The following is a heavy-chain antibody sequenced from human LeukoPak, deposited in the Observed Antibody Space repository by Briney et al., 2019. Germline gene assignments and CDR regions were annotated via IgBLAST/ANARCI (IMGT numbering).Heavy chain of an antibody. Sequence: ASVKVSCKASGYTFTNYVISWVRQAPGQGLEWMGWISAYSGNTNYAQKLQGRVTMTTDTSTSTAYMELRSLISDDTAVYYCARVKGFEYDNGDYANWSAFDIWGQGSMVTVSS. CDR1: GYTFTNYV. CDR2: ISAYSGNT. D-gene: IGHD4-17*01. CDR3: ARVKGFEYDNGDYANWSAFDI. V-gene: IGHV1-18*01. J-gene: IGHJ3*02.